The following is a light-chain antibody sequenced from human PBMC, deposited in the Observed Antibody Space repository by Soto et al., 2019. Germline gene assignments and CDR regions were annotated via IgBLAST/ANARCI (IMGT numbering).Light chain of an antibody. V-gene: IGKV1-39*01. CDR3: QQRSNWPIT. J-gene: IGKJ5*01. CDR1: QSIRTF. CDR2: AAS. Sequence: DIQMTQSPSSLSASVGDRVTITCRASQSIRTFLNWYQQKPGKAPKLLIYAASSLQSGVPSRFSGSGSGTDFTLTISSLEPEDFAVYYCQQRSNWPITFGQGTRLEIK.